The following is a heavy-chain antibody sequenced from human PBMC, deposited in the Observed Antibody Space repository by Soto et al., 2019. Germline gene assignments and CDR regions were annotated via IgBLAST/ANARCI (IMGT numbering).Heavy chain of an antibody. Sequence: GGSLRLSCAASGFTFSSYWMHWVRQVPGKGLVWVSRINFDGSSTNYADSVKGRFTISRDNAKNTLYLQMNSLRAEDTALYYCARGASETAMAHGYWGQGTLVTVSS. V-gene: IGHV3-74*01. CDR2: INFDGSST. D-gene: IGHD5-18*01. CDR3: ARGASETAMAHGY. J-gene: IGHJ4*02. CDR1: GFTFSSYW.